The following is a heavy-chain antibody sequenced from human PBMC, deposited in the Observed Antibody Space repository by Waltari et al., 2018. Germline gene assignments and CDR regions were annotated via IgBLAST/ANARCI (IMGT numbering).Heavy chain of an antibody. Sequence: QVQLVESGGGVVQPGRSLRLSCAASGFTFSSYGMHWVRQAPGKGLEWGAVIWYDGSNKYYADSVKGRFTISRDNSKNTLYLQMNSLRAEDTAVYYCARYLDGALDYWGQGTLVTVSS. CDR2: IWYDGSNK. CDR3: ARYLDGALDY. CDR1: GFTFSSYG. D-gene: IGHD3-16*01. V-gene: IGHV3-33*01. J-gene: IGHJ4*02.